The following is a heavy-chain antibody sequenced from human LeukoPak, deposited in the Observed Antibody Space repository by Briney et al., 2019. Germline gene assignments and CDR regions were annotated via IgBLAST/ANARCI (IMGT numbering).Heavy chain of an antibody. Sequence: PSETLSLTCTVFGGSIRGYYWSWIRQRPGKGRGLIGYIYYTGGTEYNPSPKSRVTILLETSKNQFSLKLTSVTAAATAVYYSARLYVDRAVRFDPWGQGTLVTVSS. CDR2: IYYTGGT. D-gene: IGHD3-16*01. V-gene: IGHV4-59*08. CDR1: GGSIRGYY. CDR3: ARLYVDRAVRFDP. J-gene: IGHJ5*02.